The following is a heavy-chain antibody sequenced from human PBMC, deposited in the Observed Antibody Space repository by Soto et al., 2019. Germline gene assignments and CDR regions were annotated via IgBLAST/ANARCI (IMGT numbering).Heavy chain of an antibody. J-gene: IGHJ6*02. V-gene: IGHV4-31*03. Sequence: QVQLQESGPGLVKPSQTLSLTCTVSGGSISSGGYYWSWLRQHPGKGLEWIGYIYYSGSTYYHPSLKGRVTISVDTSKNQFSLKLSSVTAADTAVYYCAASCVGCGGFNYYGMDVWGQGTTVTVSS. D-gene: IGHD2-21*01. CDR2: IYYSGST. CDR1: GGSISSGGYY. CDR3: AASCVGCGGFNYYGMDV.